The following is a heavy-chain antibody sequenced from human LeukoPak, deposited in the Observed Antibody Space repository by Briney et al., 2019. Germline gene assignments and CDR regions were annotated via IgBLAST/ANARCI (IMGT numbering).Heavy chain of an antibody. D-gene: IGHD2-2*01. J-gene: IGHJ4*02. CDR3: TSPDIVVVPAADY. CDR2: IRSKANSYAT. V-gene: IGHV3-73*01. Sequence: GGSLRLSCAASGFTFSGSAMHWVRQASGKGLEWVGRIRSKANSYATAYAASVKGRFTISRDDSENTAYLQMNSLKTEDTAVYYCTSPDIVVVPAADYWGQGTLVTVSS. CDR1: GFTFSGSA.